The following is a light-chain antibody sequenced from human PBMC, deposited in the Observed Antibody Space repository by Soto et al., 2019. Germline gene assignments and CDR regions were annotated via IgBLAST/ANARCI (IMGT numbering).Light chain of an antibody. V-gene: IGKV4-1*01. J-gene: IGKJ4*01. CDR2: WAS. Sequence: DIVMTQSPDSLAVSLGERATINCKSSQSILFSSNNKNYLTWYQQKPGQPPKPLIYWASTRESGVPDRFSGSGSGTDFTLTISSLPAEDVAVYYCQQYYSTPVTFGGVTKVEIK. CDR3: QQYYSTPVT. CDR1: QSILFSSNNKNY.